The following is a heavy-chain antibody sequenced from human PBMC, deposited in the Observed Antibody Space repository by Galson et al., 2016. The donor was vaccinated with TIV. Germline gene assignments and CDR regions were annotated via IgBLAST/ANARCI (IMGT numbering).Heavy chain of an antibody. J-gene: IGHJ4*02. CDR1: GFMFTSSA. D-gene: IGHD1-26*01. Sequence: SVKVSCKASGFMFTSSAMQWVRQARGERLEWIGWIVVGSGDTDHAQKFQERVTFIRDMSTRTVYMKLRRLRSEDTAVYHCAAGHWYSGSSSQKRFYFDYWSQGTLVTVSS. CDR3: AAGHWYSGSSSQKRFYFDY. V-gene: IGHV1-58*02. CDR2: IVVGSGDT.